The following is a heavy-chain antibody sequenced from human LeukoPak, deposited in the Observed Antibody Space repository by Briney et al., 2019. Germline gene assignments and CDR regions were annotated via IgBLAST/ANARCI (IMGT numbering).Heavy chain of an antibody. CDR3: AKDIGTSGSSPDY. V-gene: IGHV3-9*01. J-gene: IGHJ4*02. D-gene: IGHD3-10*01. CDR1: GFTFDDYA. Sequence: PGGSLRLSCAASGFTFDDYAMHWVRQAPGKGLEWVSGITWNSGSVGYADSVKGRFTISRDNAKNSLYLQMNSLRAEDTALYYCAKDIGTSGSSPDYWGQGTLVTVSS. CDR2: ITWNSGSV.